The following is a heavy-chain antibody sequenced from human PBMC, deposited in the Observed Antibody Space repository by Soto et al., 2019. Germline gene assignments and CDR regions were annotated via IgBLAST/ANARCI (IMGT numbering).Heavy chain of an antibody. CDR2: INPNSGGT. D-gene: IGHD3-22*01. CDR3: ARDRGDEYYYDSSGSHFDY. CDR1: GYTFTGYY. J-gene: IGHJ4*02. Sequence: ASVKVSCKASGYTFTGYYMHWVRQAPGQGLEWMGWINPNSGGTNYAQKFQGRVTMTRDTSISTAYMELSRLRSDDTAVYYCARDRGDEYYYDSSGSHFDYWGQGTLVTVSS. V-gene: IGHV1-2*02.